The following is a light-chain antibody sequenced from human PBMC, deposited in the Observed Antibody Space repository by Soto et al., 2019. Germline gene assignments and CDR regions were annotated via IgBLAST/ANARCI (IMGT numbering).Light chain of an antibody. J-gene: IGKJ1*01. CDR2: DAS. CDR1: QSVSSSS. V-gene: IGKV3-20*01. CDR3: QQYGGSPRT. Sequence: EIVLTQSPGTLSLSPGERATLSCRASQSVSSSSLAWYQQKRGQAPRLLIHDASSRATGIPDRFSGSESGADFTLTISRLEPEDFAVYYCQQYGGSPRTFGQGTKVEVK.